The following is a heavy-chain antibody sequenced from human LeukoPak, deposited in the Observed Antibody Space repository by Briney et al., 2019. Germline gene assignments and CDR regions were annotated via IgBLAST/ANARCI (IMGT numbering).Heavy chain of an antibody. CDR1: GFTFSSYS. CDR2: ISSSSSYI. Sequence: GGSLRLSCAASGFTFSSYSMNWVRHAPGKGLEWVSSISSSSSYIYYADSVKGRFTISRDNAKNSLYLQMNSLRAEDPAVYYCARETVDDFWRGYGSNAFDIWGQGTMVTVSS. CDR3: ARETVDDFWRGYGSNAFDI. J-gene: IGHJ3*02. D-gene: IGHD3-3*01. V-gene: IGHV3-21*01.